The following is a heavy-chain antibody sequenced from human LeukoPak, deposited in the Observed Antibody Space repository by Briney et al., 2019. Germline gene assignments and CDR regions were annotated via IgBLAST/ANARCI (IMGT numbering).Heavy chain of an antibody. CDR3: AKATRGPYYLPNYLDY. D-gene: IGHD3-10*01. CDR2: ISGSGGST. Sequence: GGSLRLSCAASGFTFSSYAMSWVRQAPGKGLEWVSAISGSGGSTHYADSVKGRFTISRDNSKNTLYLQMNSLRAEDTAVYYCAKATRGPYYLPNYLDYWGQGTLVTVSS. CDR1: GFTFSSYA. V-gene: IGHV3-23*01. J-gene: IGHJ4*02.